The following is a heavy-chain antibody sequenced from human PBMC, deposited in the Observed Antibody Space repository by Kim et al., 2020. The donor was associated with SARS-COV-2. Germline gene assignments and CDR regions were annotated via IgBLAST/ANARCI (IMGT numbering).Heavy chain of an antibody. CDR2: IIPIFGTA. Sequence: SVKVSCKASGYTFTSYDINWVRQAPGQGLEWMGGIIPIFGTANYAQKFQGRVTITADESTSTAYMELSSLRSEDTAVYYCARDLRYYYYYGMDVWGQGTTVTVSS. J-gene: IGHJ6*02. CDR1: GYTFTSYD. CDR3: ARDLRYYYYYGMDV. V-gene: IGHV1-69*13.